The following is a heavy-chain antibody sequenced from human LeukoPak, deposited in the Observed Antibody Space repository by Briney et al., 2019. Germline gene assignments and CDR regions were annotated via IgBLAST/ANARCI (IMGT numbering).Heavy chain of an antibody. Sequence: KPSETLSLICAVYGGSFSGYYWSWIRQPPGKGLEWIGEINHSGSTNYNPSLKSRVTISVDTSKNQFSLKLSSVTAADTAVYYCARGDGVLRFLEWLSHKKYWFDPWGQGTLVTVSS. CDR2: INHSGST. J-gene: IGHJ5*02. V-gene: IGHV4-34*01. CDR1: GGSFSGYY. CDR3: ARGDGVLRFLEWLSHKKYWFDP. D-gene: IGHD3-3*01.